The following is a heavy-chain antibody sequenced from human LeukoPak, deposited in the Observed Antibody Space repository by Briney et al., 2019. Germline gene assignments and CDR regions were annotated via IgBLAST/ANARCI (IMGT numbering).Heavy chain of an antibody. CDR2: ISYSGNT. J-gene: IGHJ5*02. CDR1: VDSISSDGYS. V-gene: IGHV4-31*03. D-gene: IGHD3-10*01. Sequence: TSQTLSLTCTVSVDSISSDGYSWTCIRQPPGKGLEWIGHISYSGNTYYNPSLKSRVTLSVDASKNQFSLNLTSVTAADTAIYYCARAPMVRGVFNWFDPWGQGTLVTVSS. CDR3: ARAPMVRGVFNWFDP.